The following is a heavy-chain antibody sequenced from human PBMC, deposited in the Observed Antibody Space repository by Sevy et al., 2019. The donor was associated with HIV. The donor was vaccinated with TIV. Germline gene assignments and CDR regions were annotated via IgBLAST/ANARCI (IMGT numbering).Heavy chain of an antibody. CDR2: MSGRGDSR. D-gene: IGHD3-3*01. J-gene: IGHJ4*01. CDR3: AKDVPDQSWYDDFWSGSPCFDY. Sequence: GGSLRLSCVGSGFRFGSQAMSWVHQAPGKGLEWVSGMSGRGDSRGYAHSVKGRFTISRDNSKNTVYLQMNSLTAEDTALYYCAKDVPDQSWYDDFWSGSPCFDYWGRGILVTVSS. V-gene: IGHV3-23*01. CDR1: GFRFGSQA.